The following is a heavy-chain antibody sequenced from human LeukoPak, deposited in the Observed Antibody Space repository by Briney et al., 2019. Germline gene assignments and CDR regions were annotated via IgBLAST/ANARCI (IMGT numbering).Heavy chain of an antibody. CDR1: GFTVSNSY. V-gene: IGHV3-53*01. J-gene: IGHJ4*02. D-gene: IGHD5-18*01. Sequence: GGSLRLSCAASGFTVSNSYMNWVRQAPGKGLEWVSLIYTDGTTSYADSVKGRFTMSRDNSKNTLFLQMNSLRAEDTAVYYCARGGGFSYGLPYWGQGTLLTVSS. CDR2: IYTDGTT. CDR3: ARGGGFSYGLPY.